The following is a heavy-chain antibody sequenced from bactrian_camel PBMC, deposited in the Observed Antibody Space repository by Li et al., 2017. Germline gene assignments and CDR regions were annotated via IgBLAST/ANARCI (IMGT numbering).Heavy chain of an antibody. CDR2: MSIGGTP. J-gene: IGHJ4*01. V-gene: IGHV3S40*01. CDR3: VKNDLWFSEEDTY. Sequence: VQLVESGGGSVQAGGSLRLSCVAAEDTYGNTCCMGWFRQGPGKGLEWVSTMSIGGTPWTAESLKCRFTISRDNAKNTVYLQMNSLKAEDTAMYYCVKNDLWFSEEDTYWGKGTQVTVS. D-gene: IGHD3*01. CDR1: EDTYGNTCC.